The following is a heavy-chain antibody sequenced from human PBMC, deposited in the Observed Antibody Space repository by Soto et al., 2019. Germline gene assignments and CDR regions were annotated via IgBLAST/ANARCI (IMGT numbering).Heavy chain of an antibody. D-gene: IGHD1-7*01. CDR3: ASGNWNYGYYYSYGMDV. V-gene: IGHV4-34*01. CDR2: INHSGST. Sequence: PSETLSLTCAVYGGPFSGYYWSWIRQPPGKGLEWIGEINHSGSTNYNPSLKSRVTISVDTSKNEFSLKLSSVTAADTAVYSCASGNWNYGYYYSYGMDVWGPGTTVTVSS. CDR1: GGPFSGYY. J-gene: IGHJ6*02.